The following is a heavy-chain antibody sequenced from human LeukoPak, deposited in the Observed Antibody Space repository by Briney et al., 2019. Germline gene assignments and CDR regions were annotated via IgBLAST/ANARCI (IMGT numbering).Heavy chain of an antibody. D-gene: IGHD3-3*02. CDR3: ARAPGILTNFDY. Sequence: ASVKVSCKASGYAFTGYYMHWVRQAPGQGLEWMGWINPNSGGTNYAQKFQGRVTMTRDASITTAYMELSRLTSDDTAVYYCARAPGILTNFDYWGQGTLVTVSS. CDR2: INPNSGGT. V-gene: IGHV1-2*02. J-gene: IGHJ4*02. CDR1: GYAFTGYY.